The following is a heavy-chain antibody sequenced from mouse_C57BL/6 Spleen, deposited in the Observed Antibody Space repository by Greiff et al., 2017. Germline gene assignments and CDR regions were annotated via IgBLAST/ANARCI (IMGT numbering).Heavy chain of an antibody. D-gene: IGHD2-3*01. J-gene: IGHJ2*01. CDR3: ARYEGYYDY. CDR1: GFTFTDYY. CDR2: IRNKANGYTT. Sequence: EVKVIESGGGLVQPGGSLSLSCAASGFTFTDYYMSWVRQPPGKALEWLGFIRNKANGYTTEYSASVKGRFTISRDNSQSILYLQMNALRAEDSATYYCARYEGYYDYWGQGTTLTVSS. V-gene: IGHV7-3*01.